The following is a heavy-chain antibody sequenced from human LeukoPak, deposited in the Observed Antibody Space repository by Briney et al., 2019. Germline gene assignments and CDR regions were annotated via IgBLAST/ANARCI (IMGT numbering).Heavy chain of an antibody. CDR3: AKPHCGGDCYGPDY. CDR2: ISGSGDST. J-gene: IGHJ4*02. V-gene: IGHV3-23*01. D-gene: IGHD2-21*02. CDR1: GFTFSTYA. Sequence: GGSLRLSCAASGFTFSTYAVNWVRQAPGKGLEWVSTISGSGDSTYYAGSVKGRFTISRDNSKDTLYLQMSSVRVDDTAVCYCAKPHCGGDCYGPDYWGQGTLVTVSS.